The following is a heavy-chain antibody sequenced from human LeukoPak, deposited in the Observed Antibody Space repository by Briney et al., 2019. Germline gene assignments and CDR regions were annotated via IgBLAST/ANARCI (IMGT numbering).Heavy chain of an antibody. J-gene: IGHJ4*02. CDR1: GGTFSSYA. V-gene: IGHV1-69*05. Sequence: SVNVSCKTSGGTFSSYAISWVRQAPGQGLEWMGRIIPIFGSTNYAQKFQGRVMITTDESTSTAYMELSSLRSEDTAVYYCARDPTAGGSGNFLDYWGQGTLVTVSS. CDR2: IIPIFGST. D-gene: IGHD3-10*01. CDR3: ARDPTAGGSGNFLDY.